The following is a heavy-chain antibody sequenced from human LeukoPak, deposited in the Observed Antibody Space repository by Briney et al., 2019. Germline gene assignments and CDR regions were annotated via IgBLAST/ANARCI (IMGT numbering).Heavy chain of an antibody. J-gene: IGHJ4*02. Sequence: GGSLRLSCAASGFTLSSYAMTWVRQAPGKGLEWVSFISDSETNYVDSVKGRFTVSRDNSKNTLYLEMNSLRAEDTAVYYCARAGSGTSVLYYWGQGILVTVSS. CDR3: ARAGSGTSVLYY. CDR2: ISDSET. D-gene: IGHD2-2*01. CDR1: GFTLSSYA. V-gene: IGHV3-23*01.